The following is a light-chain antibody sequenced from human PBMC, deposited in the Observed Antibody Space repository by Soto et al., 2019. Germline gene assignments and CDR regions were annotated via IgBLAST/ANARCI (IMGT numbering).Light chain of an antibody. CDR3: QQFGSSPGFT. Sequence: EIVLTQSPGTLSLSPGERATLSCRASQSINSRYLAWYQQKPGQAPRLLIYGASSRATGIPDRFSGSRSGTDFTLTISRLDPEEFAVYYCQQFGSSPGFTFGPGTKVDIK. CDR2: GAS. J-gene: IGKJ3*01. V-gene: IGKV3-20*01. CDR1: QSINSRY.